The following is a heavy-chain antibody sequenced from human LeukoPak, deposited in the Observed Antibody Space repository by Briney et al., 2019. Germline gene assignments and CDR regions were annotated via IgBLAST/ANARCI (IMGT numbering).Heavy chain of an antibody. CDR2: ISPSGGIT. D-gene: IGHD3-10*01. J-gene: IGHJ5*02. CDR1: GFTFSSHG. Sequence: GGSLRLSCAASGFTFSSHGMNWVRQAPGKGLEWVSGISPSGGITYYTDSVKGRFTISRDNSKNTQSLQMNSLRAEDTAVYYCARVKGESNYYGPFDPWGQGTLVTVSS. V-gene: IGHV3-23*01. CDR3: ARVKGESNYYGPFDP.